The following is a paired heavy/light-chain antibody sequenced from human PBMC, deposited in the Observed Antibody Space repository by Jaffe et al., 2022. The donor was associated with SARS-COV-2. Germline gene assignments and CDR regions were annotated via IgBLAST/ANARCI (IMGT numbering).Light chain of an antibody. V-gene: IGLV2-8*01. CDR2: EVS. CDR1: SSDVGGYNY. Sequence: QSALTQPPSASGSPGQSVTISCTGTSSDVGGYNYVSWYQQHPGKAPKLMIYEVSKRPSGVPDRFSGSKSGNTASLTVSGLQAEDEADYYCSSYAGSNGWVFGGGTKLTVL. J-gene: IGLJ3*02. CDR3: SSYAGSNGWV.
Heavy chain of an antibody. Sequence: EVQVVESGGGLVQPGGSLRLSCAASGFTFSSYNMNWVRQAPGKGLEWVSYINFKSTTIYYADSVKGRFTISRDNAKNSLYLQMNSLRDEDTAVYYCARLVYYGMDVWGQGTTVTVSS. J-gene: IGHJ6*02. D-gene: IGHD2-8*02. CDR1: GFTFSSYN. CDR3: ARLVYYGMDV. CDR2: INFKSTTI. V-gene: IGHV3-48*02.